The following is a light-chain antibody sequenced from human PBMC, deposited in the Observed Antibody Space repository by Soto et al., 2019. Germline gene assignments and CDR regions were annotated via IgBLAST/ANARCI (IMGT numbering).Light chain of an antibody. CDR1: SSDIGSFNR. CDR3: CSYTSSTHYV. V-gene: IGLV2-18*02. Sequence: QSALTQPPSVSGSPGQSVTISCTGTSSDIGSFNRVSWYQQTPGTVPKLLIYEVSNRPSGVPDRFSGSKSGITASLTISGLQADDEADYYCCSYTSSTHYVFGAGTKVTVL. J-gene: IGLJ1*01. CDR2: EVS.